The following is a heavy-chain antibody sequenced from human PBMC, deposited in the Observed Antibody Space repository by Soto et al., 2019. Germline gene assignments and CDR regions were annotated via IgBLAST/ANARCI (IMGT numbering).Heavy chain of an antibody. V-gene: IGHV4-61*01. CDR1: GGSVSSGPYH. CDR2: ISYSGTA. CDR3: MRSHGAY. Sequence: QVQLQESGPGLVKTSETLSLTCTVSGGSVSSGPYHWNWVRQPPGKGLEWIGHISYSGTANYNPSLRGRVTMATDTSMNQFSLWLTSVTAADTAVYYCMRSHGAYWGQGALVTVSP. J-gene: IGHJ4*02. D-gene: IGHD2-8*01.